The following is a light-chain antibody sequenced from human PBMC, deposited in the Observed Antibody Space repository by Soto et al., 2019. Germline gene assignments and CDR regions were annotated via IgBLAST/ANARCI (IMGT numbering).Light chain of an antibody. CDR1: SSNIGAGYD. J-gene: IGLJ2*01. CDR3: QSYDSGLTGSV. Sequence: QSVLTQPPSVSGAPGQGVTISCTGSSSNIGAGYDVHWYQQLPGTAPKLLIYGNTNRPSGVPDRFSGSKSGTSASLAITGLQADDEADYYCQSYDSGLTGSVFGGGTTLTVL. V-gene: IGLV1-40*01. CDR2: GNT.